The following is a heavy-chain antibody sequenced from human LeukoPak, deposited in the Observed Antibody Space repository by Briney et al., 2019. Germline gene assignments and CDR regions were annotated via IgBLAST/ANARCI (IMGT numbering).Heavy chain of an antibody. CDR1: GGTFSSYA. J-gene: IGHJ4*02. CDR2: VIPIFGAA. Sequence: ASVTVSCKVSGGTFSSYAISWVRQGQGQGIERMGGVIPIFGAANYAKNFQGRVTITAVESSSTPYMQTSSLRSEDKAVYYCVWDYSSSWYGGYWGQGTLVTVYS. D-gene: IGHD6-13*01. CDR3: VWDYSSSWYGGY. V-gene: IGHV1-69*13.